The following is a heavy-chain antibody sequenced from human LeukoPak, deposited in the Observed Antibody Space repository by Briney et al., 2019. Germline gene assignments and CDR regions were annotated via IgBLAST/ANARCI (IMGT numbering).Heavy chain of an antibody. CDR3: ARDMGLYWYFDL. J-gene: IGHJ2*01. Sequence: GGSLRLSCAASGFTFNTYVMNWVRQAPGKGLEWVSFIYSSGSTIYYADSVKGRFTISRDNSKNTLYLQMNSLRAEDTAMYYCARDMGLYWYFDLWGRGTLVTVSS. V-gene: IGHV3-48*01. CDR2: IYSSGSTI. CDR1: GFTFNTYV. D-gene: IGHD4/OR15-4a*01.